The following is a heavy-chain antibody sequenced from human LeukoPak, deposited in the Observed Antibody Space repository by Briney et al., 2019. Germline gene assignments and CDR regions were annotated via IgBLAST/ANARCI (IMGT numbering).Heavy chain of an antibody. V-gene: IGHV4-61*02. CDR3: ARGPPEDGSGSYYDY. D-gene: IGHD3-10*01. Sequence: SQTLSLTCTVSGGSISSGSYYWSWIRQPAGKGLEWIGRIYTSGSTNYNPSLKSRVTISVDTSKNQCSLKLSSVTAADTAVYYCARGPPEDGSGSYYDYWGQGTLVTVSS. CDR2: IYTSGST. CDR1: GGSISSGSYY. J-gene: IGHJ4*02.